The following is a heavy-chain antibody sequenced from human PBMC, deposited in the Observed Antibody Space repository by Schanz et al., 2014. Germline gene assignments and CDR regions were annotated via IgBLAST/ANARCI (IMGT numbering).Heavy chain of an antibody. CDR1: GLNFDYYG. J-gene: IGHJ4*02. CDR3: ARGPIPIQGVPMDF. V-gene: IGHV3-33*01. D-gene: IGHD3-10*01. Sequence: QVQLVESGGGVVQPGRSLRLSCATSGLNFDYYGMNWVRQAPGKGLEWVANIGYDGSEKYYVDSVKGRFTISRDNSKDTLYLRMSGLTPEDTAVYYCARGPIPIQGVPMDFWGQGTLVTVSS. CDR2: IGYDGSEK.